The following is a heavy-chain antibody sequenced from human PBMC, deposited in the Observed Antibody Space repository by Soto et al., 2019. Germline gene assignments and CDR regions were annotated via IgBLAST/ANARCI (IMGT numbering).Heavy chain of an antibody. CDR1: GGSISSGGYY. V-gene: IGHV4-31*01. Sequence: QVQLQESGPGLVKPSQTLSLTCTVSGGSISSGGYYWSWIRQHPGKGLEWIGYICYSGSTYYNPSVKRLVTISVDTSKSQFSLKLSSVTAADTAVDYCARARRGGYEQFDYWGQGTLVTVSS. D-gene: IGHD5-12*01. J-gene: IGHJ4*02. CDR2: ICYSGST. CDR3: ARARRGGYEQFDY.